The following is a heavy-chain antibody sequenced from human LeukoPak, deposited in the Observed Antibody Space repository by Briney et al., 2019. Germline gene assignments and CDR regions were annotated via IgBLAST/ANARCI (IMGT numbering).Heavy chain of an antibody. J-gene: IGHJ4*02. V-gene: IGHV4-39*07. CDR3: ARDLYYDSSGYYEY. CDR1: GGSISSSSYY. D-gene: IGHD3-22*01. Sequence: SETLSLTCTVSGGSISSSSYYWGWIRQPPGKGLEWIGSIYYSGSTYYNPSLKSRVTISVDTSKNQFSLKLSSVTAADTAVYYCARDLYYDSSGYYEYRGQATMATVSS. CDR2: IYYSGST.